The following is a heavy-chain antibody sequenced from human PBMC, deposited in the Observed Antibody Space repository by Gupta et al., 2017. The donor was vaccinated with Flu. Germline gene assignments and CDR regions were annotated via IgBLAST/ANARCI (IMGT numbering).Heavy chain of an antibody. CDR1: GFTFSSYG. J-gene: IGHJ6*02. CDR3: ASLSGGVGSYYYGMDV. V-gene: IGHV3-33*01. D-gene: IGHD3-16*01. CDR2: IWYDGSNK. Sequence: QVQLVESGGGVVQPGRSLRLSCAASGFTFSSYGMPGARPAPGKVLEWVAVIWYDGSNKYDADSVKGRVTISRDNSKNTLYLKMNSLRAEDTAVYYCASLSGGVGSYYYGMDVWGQGTTVTVSS.